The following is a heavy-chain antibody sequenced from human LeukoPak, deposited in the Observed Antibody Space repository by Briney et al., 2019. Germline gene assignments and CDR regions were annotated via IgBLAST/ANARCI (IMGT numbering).Heavy chain of an antibody. Sequence: SETLSLTCAVYGGSFSGYYWSWIRQPPGKGLEWIGEINHSGSTNYNPSLKSRVTISVDTSKNQFSLKLSSVTAADTAVYYCARSGHRGSSWVPYYYYYDMDVWGQGTTVTVSS. CDR2: INHSGST. D-gene: IGHD6-13*01. J-gene: IGHJ6*02. CDR3: ARSGHRGSSWVPYYYYYDMDV. CDR1: GGSFSGYY. V-gene: IGHV4-34*01.